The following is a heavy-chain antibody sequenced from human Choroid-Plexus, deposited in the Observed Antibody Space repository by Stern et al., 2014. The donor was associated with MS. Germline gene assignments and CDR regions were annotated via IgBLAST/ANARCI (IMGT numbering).Heavy chain of an antibody. CDR1: GFTFGSCA. Sequence: VHLVESGGGVVQPGRPLRLSCVASGFTFGSCAMHWVRQAPGKGLGWVAGVSYDGINKYYADSVKGRFTISRDNSQNTLYMQMSSLRPEDTAVYYCAKDRQYLTYFFDHWGQGSLVTVSS. CDR3: AKDRQYLTYFFDH. V-gene: IGHV3-30*18. CDR2: VSYDGINK. J-gene: IGHJ5*02. D-gene: IGHD2/OR15-2a*01.